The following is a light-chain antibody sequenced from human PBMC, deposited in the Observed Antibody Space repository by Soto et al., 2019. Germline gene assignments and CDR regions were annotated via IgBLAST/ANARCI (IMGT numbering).Light chain of an antibody. J-gene: IGKJ2*01. Sequence: DIQMTQSPSSLSASVGDRVTITCRASQSISSYLNWYQQKPGEAPKLLIYAASSLKSWVPSRFSGSGSGTDFTLTISSLQPEDFATYYCQQSYTSPYTFGQGTKLELK. V-gene: IGKV1-39*01. CDR2: AAS. CDR3: QQSYTSPYT. CDR1: QSISSY.